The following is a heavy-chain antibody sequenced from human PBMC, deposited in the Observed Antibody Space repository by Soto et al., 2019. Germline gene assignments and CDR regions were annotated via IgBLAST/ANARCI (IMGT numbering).Heavy chain of an antibody. J-gene: IGHJ4*02. V-gene: IGHV3-30*18. Sequence: GGSLRLSCAASGFTFSSYGMHWVRQAPGKGLEWVAVISYDGSNKYYADSVKGRFTISRDNSKNTLYLQMNSLRAEDTAVYYCAKGGDNYYDSSGYLSVFDYWGQGTLVTVSS. CDR3: AKGGDNYYDSSGYLSVFDY. CDR2: ISYDGSNK. CDR1: GFTFSSYG. D-gene: IGHD3-22*01.